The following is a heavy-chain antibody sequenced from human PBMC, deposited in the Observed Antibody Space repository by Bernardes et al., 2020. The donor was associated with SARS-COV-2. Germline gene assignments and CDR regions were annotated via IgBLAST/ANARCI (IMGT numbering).Heavy chain of an antibody. Sequence: LTFAFSCGSFSGYSWSWIRQPPGKGLEWIGEIHHSGSTNYNPSLKSRVTISVDTSKNQFSLKLSSVTAADTAVYYCARVPSSSSYDCGMDVWGQGTTVTVSS. CDR2: IHHSGST. V-gene: IGHV4-34*01. J-gene: IGHJ6*02. D-gene: IGHD6-6*01. CDR3: ARVPSSSSYDCGMDV. CDR1: CGSFSGYS.